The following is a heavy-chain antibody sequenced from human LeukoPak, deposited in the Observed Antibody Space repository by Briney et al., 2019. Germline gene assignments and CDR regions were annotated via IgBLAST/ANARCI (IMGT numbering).Heavy chain of an antibody. J-gene: IGHJ4*02. CDR1: GYTFTGYY. V-gene: IGHV1-2*02. CDR3: ARPYDSSGYYYFDY. D-gene: IGHD3-22*01. Sequence: ASVKVSCKASGYTFTGYYMHWVRQAPGQGLEWMGWINPNSGGTNYAQKFQGRVTMTRDTSISTAYMELSRLRSDDTAVYYCARPYDSSGYYYFDYWGQGTLVTVSP. CDR2: INPNSGGT.